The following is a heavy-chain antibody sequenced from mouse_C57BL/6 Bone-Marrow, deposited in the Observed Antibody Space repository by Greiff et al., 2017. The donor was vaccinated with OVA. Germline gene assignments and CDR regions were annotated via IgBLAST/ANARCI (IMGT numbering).Heavy chain of an antibody. CDR3: AREDGITYYFDY. Sequence: EVKVVESGGGLVKPGGSLKLSCAASGFTFSSYAMSWVRQTPEKRLEWVATISDGGSYTYYPDNVKGRFTISRDNAKNNLYLQMSHLKSEDTAMYYCAREDGITYYFDYWGQGTTLTVSS. J-gene: IGHJ2*01. CDR1: GFTFSSYA. CDR2: ISDGGSYT. V-gene: IGHV5-4*01. D-gene: IGHD2-4*01.